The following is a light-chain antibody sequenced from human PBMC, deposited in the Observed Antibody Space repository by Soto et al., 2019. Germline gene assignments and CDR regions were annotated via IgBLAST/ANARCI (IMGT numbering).Light chain of an antibody. CDR2: DAS. Sequence: DIPMTQSPSTLSASVGDRVTITCRASQSISSWLAWYQQKPGKAPKLLIYDASSLESGVPSRFSGSGSGTEFTLTISSLQPDDFATYYCQQYNSYPPLTFGGGTKVEIK. J-gene: IGKJ4*01. CDR3: QQYNSYPPLT. V-gene: IGKV1-5*01. CDR1: QSISSW.